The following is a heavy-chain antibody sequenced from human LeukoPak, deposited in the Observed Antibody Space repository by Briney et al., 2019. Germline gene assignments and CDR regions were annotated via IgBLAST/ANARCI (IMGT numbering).Heavy chain of an antibody. CDR2: IWSDGSKK. J-gene: IGHJ4*02. CDR3: ARDRSLSAMEY. V-gene: IGHV3-33*08. D-gene: IGHD5-18*01. Sequence: PGGSLRLSCAASGFTFSSYGMHWVRQVPGKGLEWVAVIWSDGSKKYYADSVKGRFTISRDDSKNTLYLQMNSLRDEDTAVYYCARDRSLSAMEYWGQGTLVTVSS. CDR1: GFTFSSYG.